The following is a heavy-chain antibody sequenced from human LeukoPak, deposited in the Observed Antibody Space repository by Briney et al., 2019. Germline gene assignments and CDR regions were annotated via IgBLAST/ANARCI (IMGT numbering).Heavy chain of an antibody. J-gene: IGHJ4*02. D-gene: IGHD6-13*01. V-gene: IGHV4-59*01. CDR1: GGSISNYW. CDR3: ARGYSSSWNYFDY. CDR2: VFDSGGT. Sequence: PSETLSLTCTVSGGSISNYWWSWIRQPPGKGLEWIGCVFDSGGTNYNPSLKGRVTISVDTSKKQFSLKLSSVTAADTAVYYCARGYSSSWNYFDYWGQGTLVTVSS.